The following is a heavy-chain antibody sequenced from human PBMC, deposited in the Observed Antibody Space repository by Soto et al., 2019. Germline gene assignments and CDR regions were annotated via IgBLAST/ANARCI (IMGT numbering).Heavy chain of an antibody. D-gene: IGHD3-22*01. CDR1: GGTFSSYT. V-gene: IGHV1-69*02. Sequence: GASVTVSCKASGGTFSSYTISWVRLAPGQGLEWMGRIIPILGIANYAQKFQGRVTITADKSTSTAYMELSSLRSEDTAVYYCASHRREDYYDSSGYYYWGQGTLVTVSS. CDR2: IIPILGIA. CDR3: ASHRREDYYDSSGYYY. J-gene: IGHJ4*02.